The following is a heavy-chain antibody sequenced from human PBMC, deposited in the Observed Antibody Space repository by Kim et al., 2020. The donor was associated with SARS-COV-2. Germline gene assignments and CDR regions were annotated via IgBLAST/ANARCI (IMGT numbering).Heavy chain of an antibody. Sequence: VDAVKGPFTTSRDNAKNSLELQVNSLRAEDTAVYYCARMGVYYYYYGMDVWGQGTTVTVSS. D-gene: IGHD3-16*01. J-gene: IGHJ6*02. CDR3: ARMGVYYYYYGMDV. V-gene: IGHV3-7*03.